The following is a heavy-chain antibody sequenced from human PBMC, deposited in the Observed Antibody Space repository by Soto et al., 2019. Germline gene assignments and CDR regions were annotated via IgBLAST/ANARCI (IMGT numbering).Heavy chain of an antibody. CDR3: TSPGGHDSSGYYYGYNWFDP. V-gene: IGHV3-73*01. Sequence: PGGSLRLSCAAFGFTFSGSAMHWVRQASGKGLEWVGRIRSKANSYATAYAASVKGRFTISRDDSKNTAYLQMNSLKTEDTAVYYCTSPGGHDSSGYYYGYNWFDPWGQGTLVTVSS. CDR1: GFTFSGSA. D-gene: IGHD3-22*01. J-gene: IGHJ5*02. CDR2: IRSKANSYAT.